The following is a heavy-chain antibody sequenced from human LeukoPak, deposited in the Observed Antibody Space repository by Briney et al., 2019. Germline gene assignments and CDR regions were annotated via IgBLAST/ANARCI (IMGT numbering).Heavy chain of an antibody. V-gene: IGHV3-48*03. J-gene: IGHJ3*02. Sequence: PGGSLRLSCAASGVTFSSYEMNWVRQAPGKGLEWVSYSSSSGSTIYYADSVKGRFTISRDNSKNTLYLRMNSLRTEDTAVYYCAKDRRPTYYSDSSGYYFRDAFDMWGQGTMVTVSS. D-gene: IGHD3-22*01. CDR2: SSSSGSTI. CDR1: GVTFSSYE. CDR3: AKDRRPTYYSDSSGYYFRDAFDM.